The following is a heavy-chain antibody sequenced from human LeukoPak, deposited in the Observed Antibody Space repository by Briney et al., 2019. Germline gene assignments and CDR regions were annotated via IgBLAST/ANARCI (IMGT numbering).Heavy chain of an antibody. D-gene: IGHD2-15*01. J-gene: IGHJ6*03. V-gene: IGHV4-4*02. CDR3: ASSDIVVVVAQYYYYMDV. CDR1: GGSISSSNW. Sequence: PSETLSLTCAVSGGSISSSNWWSWVRQPPGKGLEWIGEIYHSGSTNYNPSLKSRVTISVDTSKNQFSLKLSSVTAADTAVYYCASSDIVVVVAQYYYYMDVWGKGTTVTVSS. CDR2: IYHSGST.